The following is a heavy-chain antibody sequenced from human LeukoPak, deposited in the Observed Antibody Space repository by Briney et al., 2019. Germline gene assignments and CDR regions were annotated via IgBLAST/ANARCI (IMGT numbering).Heavy chain of an antibody. J-gene: IGHJ6*02. CDR1: GFSFSSNW. CDR3: ARDRGSVGQQLATTSRYYYYGMDV. CDR2: IYSGGST. Sequence: GGSLRLSCAASGFSFSSNWMTWIRQAPGKGLEWVSVIYSGGSTYYADSVKGRFTISRHNSKNTLYLQMNSLRAEDTAVYYCARDRGSVGQQLATTSRYYYYGMDVWGQGTTVTVSS. V-gene: IGHV3-53*04. D-gene: IGHD6-13*01.